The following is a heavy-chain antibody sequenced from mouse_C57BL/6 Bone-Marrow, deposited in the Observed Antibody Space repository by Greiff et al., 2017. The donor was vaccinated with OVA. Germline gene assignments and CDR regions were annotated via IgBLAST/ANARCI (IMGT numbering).Heavy chain of an antibody. V-gene: IGHV1-5*01. D-gene: IGHD2-1*01. CDR3: TRWKLRGYYFDY. CDR2: IYPGNSDT. CDR1: GYTFTSYW. J-gene: IGHJ2*01. Sequence: EVKLVESGTVLARPGSSVKMSCKTSGYTFTSYWMHWVKQRPGQGLEWIGAIYPGNSDTSYNQKFKGKAKLTAVTSASTAYMELSSLTNEDSAVYYCTRWKLRGYYFDYWGQGTTLTVSS.